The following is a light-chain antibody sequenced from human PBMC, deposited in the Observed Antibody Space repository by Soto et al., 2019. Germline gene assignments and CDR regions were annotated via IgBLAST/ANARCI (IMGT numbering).Light chain of an antibody. CDR2: DVS. Sequence: QSVLPQPRSVSGSPGQSVTISCTGTSSDVGGYIYVSWYQQYPAKAPKVMIYDVSRRPSGVPDRFSGSKSGNTASLTISGLQAEDEAVYYCCSYAGNKTVVFGGGTKLTVL. V-gene: IGLV2-11*01. CDR1: SSDVGGYIY. CDR3: CSYAGNKTVV. J-gene: IGLJ3*02.